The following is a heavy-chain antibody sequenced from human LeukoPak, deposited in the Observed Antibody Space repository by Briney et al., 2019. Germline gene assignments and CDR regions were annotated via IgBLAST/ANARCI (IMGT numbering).Heavy chain of an antibody. V-gene: IGHV3-21*01. J-gene: IGHJ4*02. Sequence: PGGSLRLSCAASGFTFSSYSMNWVRQAPGKGLEWVSSISSSSSYIYYADSVKGRFTISRDNAKNSLYLQMNSLRAEDTAVYYCARDSGYGPAFDYWGQGTLVTVSS. CDR2: ISSSSSYI. CDR3: ARDSGYGPAFDY. CDR1: GFTFSSYS. D-gene: IGHD5-12*01.